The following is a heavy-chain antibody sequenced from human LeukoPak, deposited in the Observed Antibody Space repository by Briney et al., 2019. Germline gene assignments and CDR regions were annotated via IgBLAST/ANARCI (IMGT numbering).Heavy chain of an antibody. J-gene: IGHJ4*02. Sequence: PGGSLRLSCAGSGFTVSNNYMSWVRQAPGKGLEWVSVIYSSGSTYYADSVKGRFTVSRDNSKNTLYLQMNSLRAEDTAVYYCARREAVVAFALDSWGQGTLVTVSS. CDR2: IYSSGST. V-gene: IGHV3-66*01. CDR1: GFTVSNNY. CDR3: ARREAVVAFALDS. D-gene: IGHD6-19*01.